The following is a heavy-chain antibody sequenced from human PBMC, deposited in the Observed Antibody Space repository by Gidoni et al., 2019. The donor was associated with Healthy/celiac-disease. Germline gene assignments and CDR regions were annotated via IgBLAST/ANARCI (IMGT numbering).Heavy chain of an antibody. CDR3: ARTSSRFGYKGFDP. Sequence: QLQLQEAGPGLVTPSETLSLTCTVSGGSISSSSYYWGWIRQPPGKGLEWIGSIYYSGSTYYTPSLKIRVTISVDTSKTQFSLKLSSVPAADTAVYYCARTSSRFGYKGFDPWGQGTLVTVSS. D-gene: IGHD3-10*01. J-gene: IGHJ5*02. V-gene: IGHV4-39*01. CDR2: IYYSGST. CDR1: GGSISSSSYY.